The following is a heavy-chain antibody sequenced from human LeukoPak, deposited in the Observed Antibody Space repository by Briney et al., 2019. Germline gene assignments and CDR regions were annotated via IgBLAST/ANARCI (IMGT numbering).Heavy chain of an antibody. CDR2: INPNSGDT. Sequence: ASVKVSCKASGYTFTAYYMHWARQAPGQGLEWMGWINPNSGDTNYAQNFRGRVTMTRDTSISTAYMELSRLRSDDTAMYYCARGSGYYSFDCWGQGTLVTVSS. J-gene: IGHJ4*02. CDR1: GYTFTAYY. D-gene: IGHD3-3*01. CDR3: ARGSGYYSFDC. V-gene: IGHV1-2*02.